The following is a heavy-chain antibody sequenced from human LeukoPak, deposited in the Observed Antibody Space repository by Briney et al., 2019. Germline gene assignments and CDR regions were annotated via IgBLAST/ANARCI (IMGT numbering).Heavy chain of an antibody. CDR3: ARRRYYYDSSGYHGWYYFDY. J-gene: IGHJ4*02. V-gene: IGHV5-51*01. CDR1: GYSFTSYW. CDR2: IYPGDSDT. D-gene: IGHD3-22*01. Sequence: GESLKISCKGSGYSFTSYWIGWVRQMPGKGLEWMGIIYPGDSDTRYSPSFQGQVTISADKSISTAYLQWSSLKASDTAMYYCARRRYYYDSSGYHGWYYFDYWGQGTLVTVSS.